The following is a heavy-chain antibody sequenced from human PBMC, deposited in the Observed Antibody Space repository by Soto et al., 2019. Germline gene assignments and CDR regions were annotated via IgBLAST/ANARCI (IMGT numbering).Heavy chain of an antibody. J-gene: IGHJ4*02. Sequence: QVQLQESCTGLVKPSETLSLTCTVSGGSISSYYWSWIRQPPGKGLEWIGYIYYSGSTNYNPSLKSRVTISVDTSKNQFSLKLSSVTAADTAVYYCARSEWLAPDYWGQGTLVTVSS. CDR2: IYYSGST. CDR3: ARSEWLAPDY. V-gene: IGHV4-59*01. D-gene: IGHD6-19*01. CDR1: GGSISSYY.